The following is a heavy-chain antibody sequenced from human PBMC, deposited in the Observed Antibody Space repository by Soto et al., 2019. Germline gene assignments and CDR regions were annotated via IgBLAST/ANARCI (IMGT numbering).Heavy chain of an antibody. CDR3: AARYCSGGSCYYYYGMDV. J-gene: IGHJ6*02. V-gene: IGHV1-58*01. CDR1: VFTFTISA. CDR2: IVVGSGNT. D-gene: IGHD2-15*01. Sequence: SVKVSCKASVFTFTISAVQWVRQARGQRLEWIGWIVVGSGNTNYAQKFQERVTITRDMSTSTAYMELSSLRSEDTAVYYCAARYCSGGSCYYYYGMDVWGQGTTVTVSS.